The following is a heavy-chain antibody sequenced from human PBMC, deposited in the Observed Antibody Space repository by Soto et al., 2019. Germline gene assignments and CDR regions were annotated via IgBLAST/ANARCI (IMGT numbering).Heavy chain of an antibody. CDR1: GFTFSSYP. Sequence: PXGSLRLSCATSGFTFSSYPIHWVRQAPGKGPVWVSRITEDGSGTTYADSVKGRFTVTRDNAKNTMYLQMSGLGAEDTAVYHCVRGTNGWRGMDYWRQGPLVTVS. D-gene: IGHD2-8*01. CDR2: ITEDGSGT. CDR3: VRGTNGWRGMDY. V-gene: IGHV3-74*01. J-gene: IGHJ4*02.